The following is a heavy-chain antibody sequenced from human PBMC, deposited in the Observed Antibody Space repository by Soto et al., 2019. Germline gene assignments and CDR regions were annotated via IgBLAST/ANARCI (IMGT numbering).Heavy chain of an antibody. CDR3: AYSSTPFDS. D-gene: IGHD6-13*01. J-gene: IGHJ4*02. V-gene: IGHV3-23*01. CDR2: ISGSGGRT. Sequence: EVQLLESGGGLVQPGGSLRLSCAASGFTFSSYAMSWVRQAPGKGLEWVSAISGSGGRTYYADSVKGRFTISRDNSKNKLYLQMNRLRAEDTAVYYCAYSSTPFDSWGQGTLATVSS. CDR1: GFTFSSYA.